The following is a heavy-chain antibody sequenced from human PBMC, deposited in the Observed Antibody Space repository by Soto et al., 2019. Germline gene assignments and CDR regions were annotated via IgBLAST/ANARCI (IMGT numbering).Heavy chain of an antibody. CDR1: GYTFTSYG. CDR2: ISAYNGNT. CDR3: ARDRDTAMVDPYFDY. Sequence: ASVKVSCKASGYTFTSYGISWVRQAPGQGLEWMGWISAYNGNTNYAQKLQGRVTMTTDTSTSTAYMELRSLRSDDTAVYYCARDRDTAMVDPYFDYWGQGTLVTVSS. V-gene: IGHV1-18*01. J-gene: IGHJ4*02. D-gene: IGHD5-18*01.